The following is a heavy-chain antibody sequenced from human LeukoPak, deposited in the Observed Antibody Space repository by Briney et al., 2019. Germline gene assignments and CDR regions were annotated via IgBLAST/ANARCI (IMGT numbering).Heavy chain of an antibody. Sequence: GGSLRLSCAASGFTVSSNYMSWVRQAPGKGLEWVANIKQDGSEKYYVDSVKGRFTISRDNAKNSLYLQMNSLRAEDTAVYYCARDLTDYYDSSGYWGDWGQGTLVTVSS. CDR3: ARDLTDYYDSSGYWGD. V-gene: IGHV3-7*01. J-gene: IGHJ4*02. CDR1: GFTVSSNY. CDR2: IKQDGSEK. D-gene: IGHD3-22*01.